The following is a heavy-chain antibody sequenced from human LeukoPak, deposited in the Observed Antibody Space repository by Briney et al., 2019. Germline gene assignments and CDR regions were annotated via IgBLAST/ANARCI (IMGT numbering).Heavy chain of an antibody. Sequence: GGSLRLSCAASGFTFSYYSMNWVRQAPGKGLEWVSYISSSSSTIYYADSVKGRFTITRDNAKNSQFLQMNSLRDEDTAVYYCARASTIITRPGGYYHYYMDVWGKGTTVTVSS. D-gene: IGHD4-11*01. CDR3: ARASTIITRPGGYYHYYMDV. CDR2: ISSSSSTI. J-gene: IGHJ6*03. CDR1: GFTFSYYS. V-gene: IGHV3-48*02.